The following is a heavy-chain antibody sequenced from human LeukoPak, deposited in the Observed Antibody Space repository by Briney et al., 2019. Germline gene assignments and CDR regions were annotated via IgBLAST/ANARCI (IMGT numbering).Heavy chain of an antibody. V-gene: IGHV3-30*19. CDR2: ISYDGSNK. Sequence: PGGSLRLSCAASGFTFSSYGMHWVRQAPGKGLEWVAVISYDGSNKYYADSVKGRFTISRDNSKNTLYLQMNSLRAEDTAVYYCARDVVGSSNNGMDVWGQGTTVTVSS. CDR3: ARDVVGSSNNGMDV. J-gene: IGHJ6*02. CDR1: GFTFSSYG. D-gene: IGHD6-13*01.